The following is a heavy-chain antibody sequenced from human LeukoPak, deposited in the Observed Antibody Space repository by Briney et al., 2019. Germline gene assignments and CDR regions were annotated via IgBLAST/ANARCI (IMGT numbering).Heavy chain of an antibody. CDR3: ARGSFSRWTTQSYFDY. J-gene: IGHJ4*02. CDR1: GYTFTIYD. CDR2: MSPNSGNT. V-gene: IGHV1-8*01. Sequence: ASVTVSCKASGYTFTIYDIYWLRQAPGQGPEWMGWMSPNSGNTGSAQRFQGRVTMTRDTSMSSAYMELSNLRPEDTAVYYCARGSFSRWTTQSYFDYWGQGTLVTVSS. D-gene: IGHD2-15*01.